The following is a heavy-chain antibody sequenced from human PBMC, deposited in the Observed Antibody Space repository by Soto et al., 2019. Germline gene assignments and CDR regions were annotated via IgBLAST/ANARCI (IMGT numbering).Heavy chain of an antibody. J-gene: IGHJ4*02. CDR1: GFTFSSYS. CDR2: ISSSSSYI. Sequence: PGGSLRLSCAASGFTFSSYSMNWVRQAPGKGLEWVSSISSSSSYIYYADSVKGRFTISRDNAKNSLYLQMNSLRAEDTAVYYCARVGGEAVAGPNDYWGQGTLVTVS. V-gene: IGHV3-21*01. D-gene: IGHD6-19*01. CDR3: ARVGGEAVAGPNDY.